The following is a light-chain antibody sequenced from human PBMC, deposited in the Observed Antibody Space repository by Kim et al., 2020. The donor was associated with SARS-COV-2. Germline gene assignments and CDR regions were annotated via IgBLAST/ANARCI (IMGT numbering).Light chain of an antibody. CDR1: DRYCCNA. V-gene: IGLV4-69*01. J-gene: IGLJ3*02. Sequence: TSTLRDRYCCNAIACHQPQAETCPRYLMKLYSDGSHNNGDGIPVRFSGSSSGAERLLTISSHHSEDDADYSCHSCGTGIWVFGGGTQLTVL. CDR2: LYSDGSH. CDR3: HSCGTGIWV.